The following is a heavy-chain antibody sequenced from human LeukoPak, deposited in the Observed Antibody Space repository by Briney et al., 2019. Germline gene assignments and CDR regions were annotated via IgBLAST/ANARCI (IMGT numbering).Heavy chain of an antibody. D-gene: IGHD6-19*01. CDR3: ARDLGGQWLVFAY. CDR1: GYTFTNYV. CDR2: INAGNGNT. V-gene: IGHV1-3*01. J-gene: IGHJ4*02. Sequence: ASVKVSCKAVGYTFTNYVLHWVRQAPGQRLEWMGWINAGNGNTKYSQKFQGRVTITRDTSASTACMGLSSLRSEDTAIYYCARDLGGQWLVFAYWGQGTLVTVSS.